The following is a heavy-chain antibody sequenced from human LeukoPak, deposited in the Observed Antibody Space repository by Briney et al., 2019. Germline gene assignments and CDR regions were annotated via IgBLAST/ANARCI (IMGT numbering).Heavy chain of an antibody. D-gene: IGHD6-13*01. CDR3: AKQIAAAGTPFDY. J-gene: IGHJ4*02. CDR1: GFTFSSYG. Sequence: GGSLRLACAASGFTFSSYGMSWVRQAPGKGLEWVSAISGSGGSTYYADSVKGRFTISRDNSKNTLYPQMNSLRAEDTAVYYCAKQIAAAGTPFDYWGQGTLVTVSS. CDR2: ISGSGGST. V-gene: IGHV3-23*01.